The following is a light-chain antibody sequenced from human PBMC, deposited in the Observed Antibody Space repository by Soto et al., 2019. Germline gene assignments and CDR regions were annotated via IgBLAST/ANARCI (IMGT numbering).Light chain of an antibody. CDR1: QSLSSSS. CDR2: GAS. Sequence: VITQSPATLSVSPGERATLSCRASQSLSSSSLAWYQQKPGQAPRLLISGASSRAADIPARFSGSGSGTDFTLTISSLEPEDFAVYYCQQRSNWPLTFGGGTKVDIK. CDR3: QQRSNWPLT. J-gene: IGKJ4*01. V-gene: IGKV3D-20*02.